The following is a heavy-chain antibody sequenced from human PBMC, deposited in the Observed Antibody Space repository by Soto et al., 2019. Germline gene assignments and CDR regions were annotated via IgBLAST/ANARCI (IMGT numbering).Heavy chain of an antibody. CDR3: ARGMVDWLFHFDY. D-gene: IGHD3-9*01. V-gene: IGHV1-69*02. CDR1: GGTFSSYT. J-gene: IGHJ4*02. CDR2: IIPILGIA. Sequence: GASVKVSCKASGGTFSSYTISWVRQAPGQGLEWMGRIIPILGIANYAQKFQGRVTITADKSTSTAYMELSSLRSEDTAVYYCARGMVDWLFHFDYWGQGTLVTVSS.